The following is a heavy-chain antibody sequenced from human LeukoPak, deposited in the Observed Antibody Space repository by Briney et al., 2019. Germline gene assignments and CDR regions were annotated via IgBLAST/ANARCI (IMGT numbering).Heavy chain of an antibody. J-gene: IGHJ4*02. V-gene: IGHV4-39*07. CDR1: GGSISSSSYY. Sequence: KPSETLSLTCTVSGGSISSSSYYWGWLRQPPGKGLEWIGEMYLSGTTHSNPSVKSRVTISIDESKNQFFLNLSSVTAADTAVYYCAGLVGRYSSGLYYYYFDYWGQGTLVTVSS. CDR3: AGLVGRYSSGLYYYYFDY. CDR2: MYLSGTT. D-gene: IGHD3-22*01.